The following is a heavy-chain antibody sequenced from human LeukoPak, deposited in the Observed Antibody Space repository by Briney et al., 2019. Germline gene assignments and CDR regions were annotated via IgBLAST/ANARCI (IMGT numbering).Heavy chain of an antibody. J-gene: IGHJ3*02. D-gene: IGHD3-3*01. CDR2: IIPIFGTA. CDR3: AREPYYDFGSGYYTGAFDI. V-gene: IGHV1-69*05. CDR1: GGTLSSYA. Sequence: ASVKVSCKASGGTLSSYAISWVRQAPGQGLEWMGRIIPIFGTANYAQKCQGRVTITTDESTSTAYTELSSLRSEDTAVYYCAREPYYDFGSGYYTGAFDIWGQGTMVTVSS.